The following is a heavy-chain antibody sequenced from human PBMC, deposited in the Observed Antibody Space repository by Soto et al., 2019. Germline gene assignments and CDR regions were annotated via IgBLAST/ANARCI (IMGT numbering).Heavy chain of an antibody. CDR3: ARDRVAGPYYYGMDV. CDR2: IGTAGYT. J-gene: IGHJ6*02. Sequence: PGGPLRLSCAASGFTCSSYDMHWVLQATGKGLEWVSAIGTAGYTYYPGSVKGRFTISRENAKNSLYLQMNSLRAEDMAVYYCARDRVAGPYYYGMDVWGQGTTVTVSS. CDR1: GFTCSSYD. D-gene: IGHD6-19*01. V-gene: IGHV3-13*01.